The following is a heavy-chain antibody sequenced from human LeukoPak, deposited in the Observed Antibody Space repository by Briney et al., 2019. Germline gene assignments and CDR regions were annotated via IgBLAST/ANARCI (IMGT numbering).Heavy chain of an antibody. J-gene: IGHJ4*02. CDR2: IFHTGST. CDR3: ARDHSSSSEDY. Sequence: PSETLSLTCTVSGYSISSGYYWAWIRQPPGKGLEWIGSIFHTGSTYHNPSLKSRVTISVDTSKNQFSLKLNSVTAADTAVNYCARDHSSSSEDYWGQGTLVTVSS. D-gene: IGHD6-13*01. V-gene: IGHV4-38-2*02. CDR1: GYSISSGYY.